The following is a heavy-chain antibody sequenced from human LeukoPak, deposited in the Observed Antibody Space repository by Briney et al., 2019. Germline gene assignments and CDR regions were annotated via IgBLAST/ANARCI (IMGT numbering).Heavy chain of an antibody. V-gene: IGHV1-18*01. CDR2: ISAYNGHT. CDR3: ARDPRYCSSTSCLFGGYFDY. Sequence: GASVKVSCKASGYTFTSYGISWVRQAPGQGLEWMGWISAYNGHTNYAQKLQGRVTMTTDTSTSTAYMELRSLRSDDTAVYYCARDPRYCSSTSCLFGGYFDYWGQGTLVTVSS. D-gene: IGHD2-2*01. J-gene: IGHJ4*02. CDR1: GYTFTSYG.